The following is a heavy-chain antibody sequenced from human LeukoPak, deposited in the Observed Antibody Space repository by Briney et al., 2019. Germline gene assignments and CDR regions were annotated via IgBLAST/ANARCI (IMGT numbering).Heavy chain of an antibody. CDR1: GGSISSYY. J-gene: IGHJ4*02. CDR2: IYYSGST. CDR3: ARKNYDFWSGYYYY. D-gene: IGHD3-3*01. Sequence: SETRSLTCTVSGGSISSYYWSWIRQPPGKGLEWIGYIYYSGSTNYNPSLKSRVTISVDTSKNQFSLKLSSVTAADTAVYYCARKNYDFWSGYYYYWGQGTLVTVSS. V-gene: IGHV4-59*12.